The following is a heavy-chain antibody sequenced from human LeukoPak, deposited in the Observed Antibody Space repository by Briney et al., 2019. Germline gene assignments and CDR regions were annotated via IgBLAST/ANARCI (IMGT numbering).Heavy chain of an antibody. V-gene: IGHV4-59*08. CDR3: ARFEGITIFTSY. J-gene: IGHJ4*02. CDR1: GGSISSHY. CDR2: IYYSGST. D-gene: IGHD3-9*01. Sequence: SETLSLTCTVSGGSISSHYWSWIRQPPGKGLEWIGYIYYSGSTNYNPSLKSRVTISVDTSKNQFSLKLSSVTAADTAVYYCARFEGITIFTSYWGQGTLVTVSS.